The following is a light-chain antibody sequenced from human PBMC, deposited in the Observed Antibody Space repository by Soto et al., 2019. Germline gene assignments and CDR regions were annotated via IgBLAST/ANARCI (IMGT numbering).Light chain of an antibody. Sequence: QSALTQPASVSGSPGQSITISCTGTRRDVGAYNYVSWYQQYPGKAPKVIIFEVRKRPSGVSNRFSGSKSGDTASLTISELQAEDEADYYCSSYRSSTTFVFGTGTKVT. CDR2: EVR. J-gene: IGLJ1*01. CDR1: RRDVGAYNY. CDR3: SSYRSSTTFV. V-gene: IGLV2-14*01.